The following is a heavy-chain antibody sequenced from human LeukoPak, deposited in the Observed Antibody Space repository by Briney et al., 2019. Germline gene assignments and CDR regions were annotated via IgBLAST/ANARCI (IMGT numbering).Heavy chain of an antibody. CDR1: GGSISSSSYY. CDR3: ARHVDDILTGYHYNWFDP. Sequence: PSETLSLTCTVSGGSISSSSYYWGWIRQPPGNGLEWVGSIYYSGSTYYNPSLKSRVTISVDTSKNLFSLKLSSVTAADTAVYYCARHVDDILTGYHYNWFDPWGQGTLVTVSS. V-gene: IGHV4-39*01. J-gene: IGHJ5*02. D-gene: IGHD3-9*01. CDR2: IYYSGST.